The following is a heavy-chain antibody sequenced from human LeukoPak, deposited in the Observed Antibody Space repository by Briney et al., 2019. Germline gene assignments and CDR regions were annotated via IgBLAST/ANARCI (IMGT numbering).Heavy chain of an antibody. Sequence: PGGSLRLSCAASGFTFSTYGMHWVRQAPGRGLEWVAFIRYDGSDKYYLDSVKGRFTISRDNAKNTLYLQMNSLRVEDSAVYHCDKDYRSGSYMGHFDYWGQGTLVTVSS. D-gene: IGHD6-19*01. CDR2: IRYDGSDK. CDR3: DKDYRSGSYMGHFDY. J-gene: IGHJ4*02. V-gene: IGHV3-30*02. CDR1: GFTFSTYG.